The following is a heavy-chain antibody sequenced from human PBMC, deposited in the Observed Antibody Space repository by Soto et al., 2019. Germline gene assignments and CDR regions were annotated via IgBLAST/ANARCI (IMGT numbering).Heavy chain of an antibody. D-gene: IGHD5-12*01. CDR2: IYDSGSS. J-gene: IGHJ4*02. CDR3: AREKGYISGPKNFDY. CDR1: GASISSGDYF. Sequence: SETLSLTCTVSGASISSGDYFWSWIRQSPGKGLEWIGYIYDSGSSYYNPSLQSPVTMSVDTSKNQFSLKLSSVTAADTAVYYCAREKGYISGPKNFDYWGQGTLVTVSS. V-gene: IGHV4-30-4*01.